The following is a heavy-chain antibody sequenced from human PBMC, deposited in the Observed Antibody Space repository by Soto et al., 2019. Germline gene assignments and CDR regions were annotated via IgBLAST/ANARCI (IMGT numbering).Heavy chain of an antibody. J-gene: IGHJ4*02. CDR3: ARDDGERWVIYLFDY. CDR2: IYTSGNT. D-gene: IGHD3-16*02. CDR1: GGSISSYY. V-gene: IGHV4-4*07. Sequence: PSETLSLTCTVSGGSISSYYWSWIRQPAGKGLEWIGRIYTSGNTNYNPSLESRVTMSLDRSKNQFSPNLSSVTAADTAVYYCARDDGERWVIYLFDYWGQGTPVTVSS.